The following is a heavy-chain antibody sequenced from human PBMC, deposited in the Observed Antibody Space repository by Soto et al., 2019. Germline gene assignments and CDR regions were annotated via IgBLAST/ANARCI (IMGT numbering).Heavy chain of an antibody. Sequence: SDTLSLTCTVSGGSINSSSYYWGWIRQPPGKGLEWIGSIYYSGSTYYNPSLKSRVTISVDTSKNQFSLKLSSVTAADTVVYYCARGDGRYGSGSDWFDYWDQGTLVTVSS. V-gene: IGHV4-39*07. D-gene: IGHD3-10*01. CDR2: IYYSGST. J-gene: IGHJ4*02. CDR3: ARGDGRYGSGSDWFDY. CDR1: GGSINSSSYY.